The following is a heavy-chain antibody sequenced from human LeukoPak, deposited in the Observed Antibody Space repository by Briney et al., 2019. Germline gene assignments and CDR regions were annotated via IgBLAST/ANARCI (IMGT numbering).Heavy chain of an antibody. J-gene: IGHJ5*02. D-gene: IGHD4-11*01. CDR1: GFTFSDYY. Sequence: PGGSLRLSCAASGFTFSDYYMSWIRQAPGKGLEWVSYISSSGSTIYYADSVKGRFTISRDNAKNSLYLQMNSLRVEDTAVYYCAKDPRASMTTSNFPLTSWFDPWGQGTLVTVSS. V-gene: IGHV3-11*01. CDR3: AKDPRASMTTSNFPLTSWFDP. CDR2: ISSSGSTI.